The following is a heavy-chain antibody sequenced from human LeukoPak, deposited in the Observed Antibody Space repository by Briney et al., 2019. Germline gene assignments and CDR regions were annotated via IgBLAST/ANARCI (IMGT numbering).Heavy chain of an antibody. Sequence: SQTMSLTSTVSGGSISSVDYYWSWIRHPPGKVLEWIGYIYYSGSTYYSPSLKSRVTISLDTSKNQYSVRLRSVTAADTAVYYCANERSGYYDYWGRGTLVSVSS. D-gene: IGHD3-22*01. J-gene: IGHJ4*01. CDR1: GGSISSVDYY. CDR2: IYYSGST. V-gene: IGHV4-30-4*08. CDR3: ANERSGYYDY.